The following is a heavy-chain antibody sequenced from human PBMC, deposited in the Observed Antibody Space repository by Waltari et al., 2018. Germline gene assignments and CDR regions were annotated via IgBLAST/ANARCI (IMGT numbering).Heavy chain of an antibody. Sequence: QVQLVQSGAEVKKPGASVKVSCKASGYTFTSYAMHWVRQAPGQRLEWMGWINAGNGNTKYSQKFQGRVTITRDTSASTAYMELSSLRSEDTAVYYCARLSTGYSSSWYVSGGHIPSTAAIDYWGQGTLVTVSS. V-gene: IGHV1-3*01. D-gene: IGHD6-13*01. CDR2: INAGNGNT. CDR3: ARLSTGYSSSWYVSGGHIPSTAAIDY. J-gene: IGHJ4*02. CDR1: GYTFTSYA.